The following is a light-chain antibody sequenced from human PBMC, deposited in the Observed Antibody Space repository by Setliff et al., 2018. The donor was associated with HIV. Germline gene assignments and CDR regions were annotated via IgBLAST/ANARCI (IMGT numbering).Light chain of an antibody. V-gene: IGLV2-23*01. CDR3: CSNTGSNTYV. Sequence: QSALTQPPSVSGSPGQSITISCTGTSSDIGRYNLVSWYQQYPGKAPKLMIYHATKRPSGVSNRFSGSKSGNTASLTISGLQAEDEADYYCCSNTGSNTYVFGSGTKVTVL. CDR1: SSDIGRYNL. J-gene: IGLJ1*01. CDR2: HAT.